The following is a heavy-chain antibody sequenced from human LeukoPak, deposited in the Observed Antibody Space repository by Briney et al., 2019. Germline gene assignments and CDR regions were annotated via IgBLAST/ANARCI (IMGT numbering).Heavy chain of an antibody. D-gene: IGHD3-10*01. CDR2: ISYDGSNK. CDR3: ARGRRWFGELLSHFDY. J-gene: IGHJ4*02. V-gene: IGHV3-30*04. Sequence: PGGSLRLSCAASGLTFSSYAMHWVRQAPGKGLEWVAVISYDGSNKYYADSVKGRFTISRDNSKNTLYLQMNSLRAEDTAVYYCARGRRWFGELLSHFDYWGQGTLVTVSS. CDR1: GLTFSSYA.